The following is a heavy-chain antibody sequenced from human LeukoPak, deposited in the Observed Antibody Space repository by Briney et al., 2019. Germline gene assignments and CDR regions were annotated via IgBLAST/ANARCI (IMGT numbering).Heavy chain of an antibody. CDR3: ALDSSNYYDSSGYYYDYYYMDV. Sequence: GGALRLSCAASGFIVSKSYMNWVRQAPGKGLEWVSVIYGDDSAYYADSVKGRFTISGDNSKNMLYLQMNSLRAEDTAVYYCALDSSNYYDSSGYYYDYYYMDVWGKGTPVTVSS. J-gene: IGHJ6*03. V-gene: IGHV3-53*01. D-gene: IGHD3-22*01. CDR2: IYGDDSA. CDR1: GFIVSKSY.